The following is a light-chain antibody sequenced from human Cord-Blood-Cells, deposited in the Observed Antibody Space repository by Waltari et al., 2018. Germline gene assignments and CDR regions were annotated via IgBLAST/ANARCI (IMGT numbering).Light chain of an antibody. CDR2: EGS. CDR3: CSYAGSSSWV. V-gene: IGLV2-23*01. CDR1: SSDVGSYNL. J-gene: IGLJ3*02. Sequence: QPASVSGSPGQSITISCTGTSSDVGSYNLVSWYQQHPGKAPKLMIYEGSKRPSGVSNRFSGSKSGNTASLTISGLQAEDEADYYCCSYAGSSSWVFGGGTKLTVL.